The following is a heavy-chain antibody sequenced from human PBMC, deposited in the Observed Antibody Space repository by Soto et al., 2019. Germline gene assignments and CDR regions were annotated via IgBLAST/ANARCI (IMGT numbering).Heavy chain of an antibody. CDR3: ARLPSYYYYGRDV. CDR1: GGSISSSSYY. J-gene: IGHJ6*02. CDR2: IYYSGST. Sequence: QLQLQESGPGLVKPSETLSLTCTVSGGSISSSSYYWGWIRQPPGKGLEWIGSIYYSGSTYYNPSLKSRVTISVDTSKNQFSLKLSSVTAADTAVYYCARLPSYYYYGRDVWGQGTTVTVSS. V-gene: IGHV4-39*01.